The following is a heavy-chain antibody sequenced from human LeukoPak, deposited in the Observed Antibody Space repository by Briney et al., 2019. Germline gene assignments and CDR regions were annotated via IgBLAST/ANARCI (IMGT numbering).Heavy chain of an antibody. CDR2: INHRGST. Sequence: SETLSLTCAVYGDSFSGYYWSWIGQPPGKGLEWIAEINHRGSTHYNPSLKSRVNISAGTSKSQFSLNLDSVTAADTAVYYCARSWAGMYYPFYYFDYWGQGSLVTVSS. D-gene: IGHD2-8*01. CDR3: ARSWAGMYYPFYYFDY. CDR1: GDSFSGYY. V-gene: IGHV4-34*01. J-gene: IGHJ4*02.